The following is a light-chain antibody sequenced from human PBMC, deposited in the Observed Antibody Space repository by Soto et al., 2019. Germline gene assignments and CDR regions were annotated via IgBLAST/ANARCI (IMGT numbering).Light chain of an antibody. Sequence: DIVMTQSPLSLPVTPGEPASISCRSSQNLLHSNGYNYLDWYLQKPGQSPQLLIYLGSNRASGVPDRFSGSGSGTDFTLKISRVEAEDVGVYYCMQALQTPRTFGQGTRLGIK. CDR1: QNLLHSNGYNY. J-gene: IGKJ5*01. V-gene: IGKV2-28*01. CDR3: MQALQTPRT. CDR2: LGS.